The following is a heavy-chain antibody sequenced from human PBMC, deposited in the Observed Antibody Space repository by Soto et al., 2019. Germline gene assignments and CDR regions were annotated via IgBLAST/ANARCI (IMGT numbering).Heavy chain of an antibody. CDR2: ISSSGSTI. CDR3: ARQTSVLRYFDWLPGGPFDY. V-gene: IGHV3-48*03. Sequence: EVQLVESGGGLVQPGGSLRLSCAASGFTFSSYEMNWVRQAPGKGLEWVSYISSSGSTIYYADSVKGRFTISRDNAKNSLYLQMNSLRAEDTAVYYCARQTSVLRYFDWLPGGPFDYWGQGTLVTVSS. J-gene: IGHJ4*02. D-gene: IGHD3-9*01. CDR1: GFTFSSYE.